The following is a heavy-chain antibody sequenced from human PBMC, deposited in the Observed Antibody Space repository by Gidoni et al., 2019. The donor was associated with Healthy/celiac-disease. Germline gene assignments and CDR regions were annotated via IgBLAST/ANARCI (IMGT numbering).Heavy chain of an antibody. J-gene: IGHJ6*02. D-gene: IGHD2-21*01. Sequence: EVQLVESGGGLVKPGGSLRLSCAASGFTFRSYSMNWVRQAPGKGLEWVSSMSSSSSYIYYADSVKGRFTISRDNAKNSLYLQMNSLRAEDTAVYYCAKIRCGGDCYLYYYYGMDVWGQGTTVTVSS. CDR3: AKIRCGGDCYLYYYYGMDV. CDR2: MSSSSSYI. V-gene: IGHV3-21*01. CDR1: GFTFRSYS.